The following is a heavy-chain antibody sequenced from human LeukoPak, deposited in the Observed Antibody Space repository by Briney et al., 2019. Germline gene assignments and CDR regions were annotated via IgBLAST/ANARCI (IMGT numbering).Heavy chain of an antibody. J-gene: IGHJ1*01. CDR3: AKEGTKVVTAKVAEYFQH. V-gene: IGHV3-30*18. Sequence: GGSLRLSCAASGFTFSNSAMNWVRQAPGKGLEWVAVISYDGSNKYYADSVKGRFTISRDNSKNTLYLQMNSLRAEDTAVYYCAKEGTKVVTAKVAEYFQHWGQGTLVTVSS. D-gene: IGHD2-21*02. CDR1: GFTFSNSA. CDR2: ISYDGSNK.